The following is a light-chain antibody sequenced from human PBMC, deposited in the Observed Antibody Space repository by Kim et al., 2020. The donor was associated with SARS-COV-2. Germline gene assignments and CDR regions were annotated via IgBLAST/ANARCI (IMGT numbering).Light chain of an antibody. Sequence: SPGEEVTLSCGASESVGRSYLAWYQQKPGLAPRLLIYDTSTRATSIPDRFSGRGSGTDFALTISRLEPEDFAVYYCQQSVSPPITFGQGTRLEIK. J-gene: IGKJ5*01. CDR2: DTS. CDR3: QQSVSPPIT. V-gene: IGKV3D-20*01. CDR1: ESVGRSY.